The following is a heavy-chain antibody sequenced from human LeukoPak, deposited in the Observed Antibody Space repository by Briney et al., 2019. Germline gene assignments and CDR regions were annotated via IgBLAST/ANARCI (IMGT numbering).Heavy chain of an antibody. J-gene: IGHJ6*03. CDR3: ARAGYDFWSGYPDIYYMDV. CDR2: IIPIFGTA. V-gene: IGHV1-69*05. D-gene: IGHD3-3*01. Sequence: ASVKVPCKASGGTFSSYAISWVRQAPGQGLEWMGRIIPIFGTANYAQKFQGRVTITTDESTSTAYMELSSLRSEDTAVYYCARAGYDFWSGYPDIYYMDVWGKGTTVTVSS. CDR1: GGTFSSYA.